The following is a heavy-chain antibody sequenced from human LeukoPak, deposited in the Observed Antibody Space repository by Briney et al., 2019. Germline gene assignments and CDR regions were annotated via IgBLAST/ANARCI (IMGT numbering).Heavy chain of an antibody. CDR1: GFTFSDYY. D-gene: IGHD3-22*01. V-gene: IGHV3-11*01. Sequence: GGALRLSCAASGFTFSDYYMSRIRQAPGKGLEGVSYISSSGSTIYYADSVKGRFTISRDNAKNSLYLQMNSLRAEDTAVYYCARDSTPLEYSSGYYPDAFDIWGQGTMVTVSS. CDR3: ARDSTPLEYSSGYYPDAFDI. CDR2: ISSSGSTI. J-gene: IGHJ3*02.